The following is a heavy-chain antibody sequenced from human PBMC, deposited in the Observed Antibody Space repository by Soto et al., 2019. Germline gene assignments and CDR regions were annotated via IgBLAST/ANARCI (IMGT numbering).Heavy chain of an antibody. J-gene: IGHJ1*01. V-gene: IGHV1-18*01. CDR2: INVYNGNT. Sequence: ASVKVSCKSSGYTFTNYGVSWVRQAPGQGLEWMGWINVYNGNTKYAQKFQGRVTMTTDTSTSTAYMELRSLGSDDTAVYYWARSAFLLGYCSGNNCYSGYFQNWGQGTLVTVSS. CDR1: GYTFTNYG. D-gene: IGHD2-15*01. CDR3: ARSAFLLGYCSGNNCYSGYFQN.